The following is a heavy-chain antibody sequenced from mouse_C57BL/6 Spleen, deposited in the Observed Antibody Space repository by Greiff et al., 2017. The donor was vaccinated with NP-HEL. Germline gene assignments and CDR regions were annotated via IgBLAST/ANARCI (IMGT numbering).Heavy chain of an antibody. CDR1: GYTFTSYG. J-gene: IGHJ4*01. D-gene: IGHD2-2*01. Sequence: VQLQQSGAELARPGASVKLSCKASGYTFTSYGISWVKQRTGQGLEWIGEIYPRSGNTYYNEKFKGKATLTADKSSSTAYMELRSLTSEDSAVYFCAEGYYNAMDYWGQGTSVTVSS. V-gene: IGHV1-81*01. CDR3: AEGYYNAMDY. CDR2: IYPRSGNT.